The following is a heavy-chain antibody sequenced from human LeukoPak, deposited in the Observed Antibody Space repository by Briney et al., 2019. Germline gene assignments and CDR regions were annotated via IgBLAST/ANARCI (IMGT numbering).Heavy chain of an antibody. J-gene: IGHJ5*02. D-gene: IGHD4-17*01. CDR2: IYHSGST. CDR3: ARVHDYGDYLWFDP. Sequence: PSETLSLTCTVSGYSISSGYHWGWIRQPPGKGLEWIGSIYHSGSTYYNPSLKSRVTISVDTSKNQFSLKLSSVTAADTAVYYCARVHDYGDYLWFDPWGQGTLVTVSS. CDR1: GYSISSGYH. V-gene: IGHV4-38-2*02.